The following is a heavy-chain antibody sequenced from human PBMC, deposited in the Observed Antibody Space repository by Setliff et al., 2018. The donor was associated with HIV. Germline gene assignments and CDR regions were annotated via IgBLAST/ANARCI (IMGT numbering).Heavy chain of an antibody. CDR2: IFSSDEK. CDR1: GFSLSNARMG. CDR3: AHRNGGYYGSGSFIDS. D-gene: IGHD3-10*01. J-gene: IGHJ4*02. V-gene: IGHV2-26*01. Sequence: SGPTLGEPTETLTLTCSVSGFSLSNARMGVSWIRQPPGKALEWLAHIFSSDEKSYSTSLKTRLTISKDPSKSQVVLTMTNVDPVDTATYYCAHRNGGYYGSGSFIDSWGQGTLVTVSS.